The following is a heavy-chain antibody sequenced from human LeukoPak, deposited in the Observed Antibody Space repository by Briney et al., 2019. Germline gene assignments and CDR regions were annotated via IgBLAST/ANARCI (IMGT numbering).Heavy chain of an antibody. CDR1: GFTFSSYE. Sequence: PGGSLRLSCAASGFTFSSYEMNWVRQAPGKGLEWVSYISSSGSTIYYADSVKGRFTISRDNAKNSLYLQMNSLRAEDTAVYYCARSLYCGGDCYSGPFDYWGQGTLVTASS. CDR3: ARSLYCGGDCYSGPFDY. CDR2: ISSSGSTI. D-gene: IGHD2-21*02. V-gene: IGHV3-48*03. J-gene: IGHJ4*02.